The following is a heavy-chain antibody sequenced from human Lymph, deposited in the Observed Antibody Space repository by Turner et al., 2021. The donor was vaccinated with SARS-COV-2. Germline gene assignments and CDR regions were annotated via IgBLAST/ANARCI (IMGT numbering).Heavy chain of an antibody. CDR3: TRGSGAGDY. CDR2: IWYDGSNK. D-gene: IGHD7-27*01. J-gene: IGHJ4*02. V-gene: IGHV3-33*01. Sequence: QVQLVESGGGVVQPGRSLRLSCAASGFTFSNYGVHWVRQAPGKGLEWVAVIWYDGSNKYYADSVKGRFTISRDNSKNTLYLQMNSLRAEDTAVYYCTRGSGAGDYWGQGTLVTVSS. CDR1: GFTFSNYG.